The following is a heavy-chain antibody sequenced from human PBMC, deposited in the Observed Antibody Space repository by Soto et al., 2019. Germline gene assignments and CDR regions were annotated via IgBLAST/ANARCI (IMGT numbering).Heavy chain of an antibody. CDR3: ARGLEQWLVIRSYGMDV. D-gene: IGHD6-19*01. CDR1: GGSFSGYY. V-gene: IGHV4-34*01. Sequence: SETLSLTCAVYGGSFSGYYWSWIRQPPGKGLEWIGEINHSGSTNYNPSLKSRVTISVDTSKNQFSLKLSSVTAADTAVYYCARGLEQWLVIRSYGMDVWGQGTTVTVSS. CDR2: INHSGST. J-gene: IGHJ6*02.